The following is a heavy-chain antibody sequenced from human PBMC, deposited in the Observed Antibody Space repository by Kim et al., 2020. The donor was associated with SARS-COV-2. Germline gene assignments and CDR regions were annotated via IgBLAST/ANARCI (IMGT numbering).Heavy chain of an antibody. V-gene: IGHV3-48*03. CDR1: GFTFSSYE. CDR3: ARTPPVITIFGVVIFFDY. Sequence: GGSLRLSCAASGFTFSSYEMNWVRQAPGKGLEWVSYISSSGGTIYYADSVKGRFTVSRDNAKNSLYLQMNSLRAEDTAVYYCARTPPVITIFGVVIFFDYWGQRALGTVS. D-gene: IGHD3-3*01. J-gene: IGHJ4*02. CDR2: ISSSGGTI.